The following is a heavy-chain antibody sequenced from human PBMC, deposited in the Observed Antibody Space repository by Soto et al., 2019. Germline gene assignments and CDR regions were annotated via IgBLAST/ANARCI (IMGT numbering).Heavy chain of an antibody. J-gene: IGHJ4*02. CDR1: GGTFSSYA. D-gene: IGHD2-2*01. CDR3: ARAEDCISTSCSFDY. Sequence: QVQLVQSGAEVKKPGSSVKVSCKASGGTFSSYAISWVRQAPGQGLEWMGGIIPIFGTANYAQKFQGRVTITADEPKSTAYMELSSLRSEDTAVYYCARAEDCISTSCSFDYWGQGTLVTVSS. CDR2: IIPIFGTA. V-gene: IGHV1-69*12.